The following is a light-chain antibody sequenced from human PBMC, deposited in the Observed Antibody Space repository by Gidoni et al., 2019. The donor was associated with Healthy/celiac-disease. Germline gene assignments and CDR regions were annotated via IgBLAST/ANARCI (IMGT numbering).Light chain of an antibody. V-gene: IGLV3-21*04. CDR2: YDS. CDR1: NIGSKS. J-gene: IGLJ3*02. Sequence: SYVLTQPPSVSVAPGKTARITCGGNNIGSKSVHWYQQKPGQAPGLVIYYDSDRPSGIPERFSGANSGNTATLTISRGEAGDEADYYCQVWDSSSDWVFGGGTKLTVL. CDR3: QVWDSSSDWV.